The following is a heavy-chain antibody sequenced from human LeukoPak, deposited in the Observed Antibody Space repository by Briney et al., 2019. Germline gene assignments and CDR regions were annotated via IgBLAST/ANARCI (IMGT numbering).Heavy chain of an antibody. CDR3: ARGGATIVDYYYYMDV. CDR1: GGSISSGDYY. V-gene: IGHV4-30-4*08. D-gene: IGHD5-12*01. J-gene: IGHJ6*03. Sequence: SSETPSLTCTVSGGSISSGDYYWSWIRQPPGKGLEWIGYIYYSGSTYYNPSLKSRVTISVDTSKNQFSLKLSSVTAADTAVYYCARGGATIVDYYYYMDVWGKGTTVTVSS. CDR2: IYYSGST.